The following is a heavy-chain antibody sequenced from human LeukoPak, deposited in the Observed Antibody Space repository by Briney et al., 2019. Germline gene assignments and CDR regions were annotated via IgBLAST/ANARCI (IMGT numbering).Heavy chain of an antibody. CDR3: ARGEHDYGDHDFDY. D-gene: IGHD4-17*01. Sequence: EASVNVSCKASGYTFTGYYMHWVRQAPGQGLEWMGWINPNSGGTNYAQKFQGRVTMTRDTSISTAYMELSRLRSDDTAVYYCARGEHDYGDHDFDYWGQGTLVTVSS. CDR1: GYTFTGYY. V-gene: IGHV1-2*02. CDR2: INPNSGGT. J-gene: IGHJ4*02.